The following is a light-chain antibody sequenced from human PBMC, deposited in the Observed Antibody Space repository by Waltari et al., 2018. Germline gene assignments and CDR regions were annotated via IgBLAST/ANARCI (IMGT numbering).Light chain of an antibody. CDR2: KAS. J-gene: IGKJ1*01. CDR3: QQYNNYSV. V-gene: IGKV1-5*03. CDR1: QSISTW. Sequence: DIQMTQSPSTLSASVGDRVTITCRASQSISTWLAWYQQKPGKAPKLLIYKASTLESGVPSRFSSSGSGTEFTLTISSLQPDDFATYYCQQYNNYSVFGQGTKVEIK.